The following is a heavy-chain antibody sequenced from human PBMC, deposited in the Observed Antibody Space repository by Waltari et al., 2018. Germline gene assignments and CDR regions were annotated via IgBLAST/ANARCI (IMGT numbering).Heavy chain of an antibody. D-gene: IGHD3-10*01. Sequence: QVQLQQWGAGLLKPSQTLSLTCAVEGGSFSGSFWNWVRQPPGKRLEWIGGIDYSGSTNYNPSLKSRVTLSIDTSRKRFSLNLNSMTAADTAIYYCARSGFHGSGTPFDPWGRGTLVTVSS. V-gene: IGHV4-34*02. CDR2: IDYSGST. CDR3: ARSGFHGSGTPFDP. J-gene: IGHJ5*02. CDR1: GGSFSGSF.